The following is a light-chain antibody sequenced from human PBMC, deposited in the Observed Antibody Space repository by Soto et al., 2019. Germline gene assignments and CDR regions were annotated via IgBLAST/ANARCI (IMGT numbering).Light chain of an antibody. Sequence: QSALTQPASVSGSPGQSIAISCTGTSSDVGAYDYVSWYQQHPGKAPKLMIYDVSNRPSGVSNPFSGSKSANTASLTIFGLQAEEEADYYGTSYTRGGNYVFGTGTKVTVL. J-gene: IGLJ1*01. V-gene: IGLV2-14*01. CDR3: TSYTRGGNYV. CDR1: SSDVGAYDY. CDR2: DVS.